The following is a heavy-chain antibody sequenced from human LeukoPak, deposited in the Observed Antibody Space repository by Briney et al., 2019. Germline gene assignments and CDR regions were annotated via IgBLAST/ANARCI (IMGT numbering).Heavy chain of an antibody. D-gene: IGHD6-13*01. J-gene: IGHJ4*02. CDR2: IDPNSGGT. CDR3: TRVSSYIAADY. CDR1: GYTFTAYY. V-gene: IGHV1-2*02. Sequence: ASVKVSCKASGYTFTAYYMHWVRQAPGQGPEWLGWIDPNSGGTKYAQKFQGRVTMTRDTSISTAYMELSRLGSGDTALYYCTRVSSYIAADYWGQGSLVTVSS.